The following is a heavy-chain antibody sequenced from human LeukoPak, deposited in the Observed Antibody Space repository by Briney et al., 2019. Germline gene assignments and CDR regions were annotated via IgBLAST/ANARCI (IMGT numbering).Heavy chain of an antibody. J-gene: IGHJ4*02. CDR1: GYTFTSYG. CDR3: ARSLAIAAAGRPFDY. CDR2: ISAYNGNT. Sequence: ASVKVSCKASGYTFTSYGISWVRQAPGQGLEWMGWISAYNGNTNYAQKLQGRVTMTTDTSTSTAYMELRSLRSDDTAVYYCARSLAIAAAGRPFDYWGQGILVTVSS. V-gene: IGHV1-18*01. D-gene: IGHD6-13*01.